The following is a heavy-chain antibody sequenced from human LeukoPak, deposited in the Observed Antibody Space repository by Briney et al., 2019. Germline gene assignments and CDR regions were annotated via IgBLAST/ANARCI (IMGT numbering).Heavy chain of an antibody. Sequence: PGGSLRLSCAASGFTFSSYWMSWVRQAPGKGLEWVANIKHDGSDTNYVDSVKGRFTISRDNAKHSLYLQMNSLRAEDTAVYYCARVRAVAGTEVLYYFDYWGQGTLVTVSS. CDR2: IKHDGSDT. V-gene: IGHV3-7*02. CDR3: ARVRAVAGTEVLYYFDY. D-gene: IGHD6-19*01. J-gene: IGHJ4*02. CDR1: GFTFSSYW.